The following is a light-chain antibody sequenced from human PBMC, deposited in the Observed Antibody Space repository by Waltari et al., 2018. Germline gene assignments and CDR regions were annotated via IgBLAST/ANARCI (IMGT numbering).Light chain of an antibody. CDR3: NSRDTRGNHFVV. V-gene: IGLV3-19*01. CDR1: HLRSYF. J-gene: IGLJ2*01. Sequence: SSELPQDPAVSVALGQTVRITCQGNHLRSYFVSWYQQKPGQAPILVIYDKDNRPSGIPERFSGSSSGNIASLTITGAQAEDEADYYCNSRDTRGNHFVVFGGGTKLTVL. CDR2: DKD.